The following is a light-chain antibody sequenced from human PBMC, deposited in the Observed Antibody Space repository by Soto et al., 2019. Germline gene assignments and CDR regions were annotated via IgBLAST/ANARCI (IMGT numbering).Light chain of an antibody. J-gene: IGKJ5*01. CDR3: QQAKSLPLT. V-gene: IGKV1-12*01. Sequence: DIQMTQSPSSVSASVGDRVTITCRASQGVSSRLAWYQQKPGKAPKLLIYAASSLQGGVPSRFSSSASRTDFTHTITSLQHEDFATYYNQQAKSLPLTFGQATRLEIK. CDR1: QGVSSR. CDR2: AAS.